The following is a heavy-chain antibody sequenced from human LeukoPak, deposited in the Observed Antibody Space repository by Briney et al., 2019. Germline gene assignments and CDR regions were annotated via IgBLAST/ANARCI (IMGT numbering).Heavy chain of an antibody. J-gene: IGHJ3*02. CDR1: GFTVSSNY. D-gene: IGHD5-24*01. CDR3: AFPRWRGAFDI. CDR2: IYSGDTT. V-gene: IGHV3-53*01. Sequence: GGSLRLSCVASGFTVSSNYMSWVRQAPGKGLEWVSLIYSGDTTHHADSVKGRFTISRDNSKNTVYLQMNSLRAEDTAVYYCAFPRWRGAFDIWGQGTMVTVSS.